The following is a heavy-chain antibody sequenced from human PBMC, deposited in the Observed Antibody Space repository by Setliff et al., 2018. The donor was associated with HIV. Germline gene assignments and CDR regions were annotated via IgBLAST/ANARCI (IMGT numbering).Heavy chain of an antibody. V-gene: IGHV4-34*01. CDR1: GGSLSDYS. D-gene: IGHD6-19*01. CDR2: MNHSGST. CDR3: ARGRGWYGY. J-gene: IGHJ4*02. Sequence: TLSLTCAVYGGSLSDYSWSWIRQPPGRGLEWIGEMNHSGSTNYNPSLKSRVTISVDASKNQFSLKLSSVSAADTAVYYCARGRGWYGYWGQGTVVTVSS.